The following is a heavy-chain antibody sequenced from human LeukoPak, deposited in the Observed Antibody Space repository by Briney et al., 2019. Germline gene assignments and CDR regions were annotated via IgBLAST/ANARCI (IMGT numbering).Heavy chain of an antibody. Sequence: VASVKVSCKASGYTFTSYGISWVQQAPGQGLEWMGWISAYNCNTNYAQKLQGRVTMTTDTSTSTAYMELRSLRSDDTAVYYCAREHPYYYSSGSYSRDAFDIWGQGTMATVSS. J-gene: IGHJ3*02. V-gene: IGHV1-18*01. CDR2: ISAYNCNT. D-gene: IGHD3-10*01. CDR3: AREHPYYYSSGSYSRDAFDI. CDR1: GYTFTSYG.